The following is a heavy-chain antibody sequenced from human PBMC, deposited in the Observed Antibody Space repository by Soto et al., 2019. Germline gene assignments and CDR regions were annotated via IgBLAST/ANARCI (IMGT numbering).Heavy chain of an antibody. CDR2: ISGSGGST. V-gene: IGHV3-23*01. CDR3: ANPGYCSGGSCPSRYFQH. Sequence: LRLSCAASGFTFSSYAMSWVRQAPGKGLEWVSVISGSGGSTHYADSVKGRFTISRDNSKNTLYLQMNSLRAEDTAVYYCANPGYCSGGSCPSRYFQHWGQGTLVTVSS. J-gene: IGHJ1*01. CDR1: GFTFSSYA. D-gene: IGHD2-15*01.